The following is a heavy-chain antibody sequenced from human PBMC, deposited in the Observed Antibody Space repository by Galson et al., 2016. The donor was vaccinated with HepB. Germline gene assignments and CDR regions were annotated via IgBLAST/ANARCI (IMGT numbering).Heavy chain of an antibody. CDR2: ISSSGGTT. CDR3: AKGAPGGTYSALDY. CDR1: GFTFGSYA. D-gene: IGHD1-26*01. Sequence: SLRLSCAASGFTFGSYAMTWIRQAPGKGLEWVSSISSSGGTTSYTDSVKGRFTISRDGSESTLYVHMNRLRVEDTAVYYCAKGAPGGTYSALDYWGRGVLVTVSP. V-gene: IGHV3-23*01. J-gene: IGHJ4*02.